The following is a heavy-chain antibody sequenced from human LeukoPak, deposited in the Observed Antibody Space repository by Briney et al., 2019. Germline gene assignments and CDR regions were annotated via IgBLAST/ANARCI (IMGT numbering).Heavy chain of an antibody. Sequence: SETLSLTCAVYGGSFSGYYWSWIRQPPGKGLEWIGEINHSGSTNYNPSLKSRVTISVDTSKNQFSLKLSSVTAADTAVYYCWGSSGYYPYWYFDLWGRGTLVTVSS. V-gene: IGHV4-34*01. D-gene: IGHD3-22*01. CDR1: GGSFSGYY. CDR2: INHSGST. CDR3: WGSSGYYPYWYFDL. J-gene: IGHJ2*01.